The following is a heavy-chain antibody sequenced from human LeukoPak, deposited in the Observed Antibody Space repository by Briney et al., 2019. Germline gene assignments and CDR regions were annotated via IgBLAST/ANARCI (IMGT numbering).Heavy chain of an antibody. D-gene: IGHD1-1*01. Sequence: PGGSLRLSCAASGFTFRSHAMNWVRQAPGKGLEWVSFISGYGGDAYYADSVKGRFTISRDNSKNTLSLQMNSLRADDTALYYCARWDDNDAFDVWGQGTMVTVSS. CDR2: ISGYGGDA. J-gene: IGHJ3*01. CDR3: ARWDDNDAFDV. V-gene: IGHV3-23*01. CDR1: GFTFRSHA.